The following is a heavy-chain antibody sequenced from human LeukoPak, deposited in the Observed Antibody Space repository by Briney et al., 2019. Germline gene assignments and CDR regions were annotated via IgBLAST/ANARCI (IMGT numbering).Heavy chain of an antibody. CDR1: GYTFTGYY. CDR2: INPNSGGT. J-gene: IGHJ4*02. D-gene: IGHD3-10*01. V-gene: IGHV1-2*02. CDR3: SSGNYGGGINY. Sequence: ASVKVSCKASGYTFTGYYMHWVRQAPGRGLEWMGWINPNSGGTNYAQKFQGRVTMTEDTSTDTAYMELSSLRSEDTAIYYCSSGNYGGGINYWGQGTLVIVSS.